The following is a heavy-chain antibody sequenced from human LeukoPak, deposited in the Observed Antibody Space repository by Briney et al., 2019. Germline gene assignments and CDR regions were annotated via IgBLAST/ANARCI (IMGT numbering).Heavy chain of an antibody. J-gene: IGHJ4*02. CDR1: GYSISSGYY. CDR2: FYHSGST. V-gene: IGHV4-38-2*01. Sequence: PSETLSLTCAVSGYSISSGYYWGWIRQPPGKGLEWVGSFYHSGSTYYNPSLKSRVTISVDTSKNQFSLKLSSVTAADTAVYYCARHNGYYDILTPFDYWGQGTLVTVSS. CDR3: ARHNGYYDILTPFDY. D-gene: IGHD3-9*01.